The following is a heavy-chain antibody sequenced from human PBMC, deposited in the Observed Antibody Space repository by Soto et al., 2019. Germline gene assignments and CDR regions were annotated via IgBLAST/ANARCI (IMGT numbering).Heavy chain of an antibody. J-gene: IGHJ4*02. D-gene: IGHD7-27*01. CDR3: VRDLLGSGGXFDY. Sequence: RLACAATGFIFSSFCMHCVRQAPGKGLECVSHIWYDGSNTYYADSVKARFTISRDNSSNTLYRQMNSLRAEDTAVYHCVRDLLGSGGXFDYWGQGTPVXVXS. CDR1: GFIFSSFC. CDR2: IWYDGSNT. V-gene: IGHV3-33*01.